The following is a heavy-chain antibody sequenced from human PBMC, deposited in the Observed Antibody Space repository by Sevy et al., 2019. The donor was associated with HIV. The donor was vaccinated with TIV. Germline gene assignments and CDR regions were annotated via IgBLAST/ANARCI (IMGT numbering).Heavy chain of an antibody. CDR3: ARVGIGYYDFWSGYFDY. Sequence: GGSLRLSCAASGFTFSSYWMSWVRQAPGKGLEWVSYISSSSSTIYYADSVKGRFTISRDNAKNSLYLQMNSLRAEDTAVYYCARVGIGYYDFWSGYFDYWGQGTLVTVSS. D-gene: IGHD3-3*01. V-gene: IGHV3-48*01. CDR1: GFTFSSYW. J-gene: IGHJ4*02. CDR2: ISSSSSTI.